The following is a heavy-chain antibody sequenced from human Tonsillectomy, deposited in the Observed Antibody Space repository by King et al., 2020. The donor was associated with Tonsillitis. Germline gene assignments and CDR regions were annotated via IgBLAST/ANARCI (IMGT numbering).Heavy chain of an antibody. CDR1: GDSLTSGGYF. V-gene: IGHV4-31*03. CDR3: ARNRDYGDYVDF. CDR2: IYHSGPT. D-gene: IGHD4-17*01. J-gene: IGHJ4*02. Sequence: VQLVESGPGLVRPSQTLSLICSVSGDSLTSGGYFWSWIRQHPDKGLEWIGSIYHSGPTSPTPSPRSRLFMSVVTSKNPFSLRLTSVTAADTAVYYCARNRDYGDYVDFWGQGTLVAVSS.